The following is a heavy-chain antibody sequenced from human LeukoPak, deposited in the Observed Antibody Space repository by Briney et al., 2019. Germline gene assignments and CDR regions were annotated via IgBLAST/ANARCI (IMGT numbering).Heavy chain of an antibody. CDR3: AKVTYGSGTYGAFDY. D-gene: IGHD3-10*01. Sequence: PGGSLRLSCAASGFTVSRNYMSWVRQAPGKGLEWVSEIYRDGSTYYAASVKGRFSISRDSSKNTVYLQMNSLRAEDTAVYYCAKVTYGSGTYGAFDYWGQGTLVTVSS. J-gene: IGHJ4*02. CDR1: GFTVSRNY. V-gene: IGHV3-53*01. CDR2: IYRDGST.